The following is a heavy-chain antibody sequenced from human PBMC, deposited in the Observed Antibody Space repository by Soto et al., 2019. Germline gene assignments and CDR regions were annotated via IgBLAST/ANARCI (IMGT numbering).Heavy chain of an antibody. Sequence: ASVKVSCKASGYTFTGFFLHWVRQAPGQGLEWLGWINPNTGGTNYAQDFQGRITMTRDTSISTAYLELTSLRSDDTAVYYCAREGIEARIPSDWGQGTLVTVSS. CDR1: GYTFTGFF. V-gene: IGHV1-2*02. J-gene: IGHJ4*02. D-gene: IGHD6-6*01. CDR3: AREGIEARIPSD. CDR2: INPNTGGT.